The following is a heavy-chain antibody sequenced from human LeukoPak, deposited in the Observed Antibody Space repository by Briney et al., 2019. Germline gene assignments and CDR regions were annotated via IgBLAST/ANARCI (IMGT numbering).Heavy chain of an antibody. Sequence: GASVKVSCKPSGYTFTSYGISWVRQAPGQGREWMGWISAYNGNTNYAQKLQGRVTMTTDTSTSTAYMELSRLRSDDTAVYYCAREFANLSLYYYGMDVWGQGTTVTVSS. V-gene: IGHV1-18*01. J-gene: IGHJ6*02. CDR2: ISAYNGNT. D-gene: IGHD3-16*01. CDR3: AREFANLSLYYYGMDV. CDR1: GYTFTSYG.